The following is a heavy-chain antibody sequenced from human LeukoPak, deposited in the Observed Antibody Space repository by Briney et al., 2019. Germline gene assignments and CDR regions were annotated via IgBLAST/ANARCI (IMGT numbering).Heavy chain of an antibody. V-gene: IGHV1-8*01. CDR1: GYTFTSYD. Sequence: GASVKVSCKASGYTFTSYDINWVRQATGQGLERMGWMNPNSVNTGYAQKFQGRVTMTRNTSISTAYMELSSLRSEDTAVYYCARGRRSRVAATTGYYYYMDVWGKGTTVTVSS. CDR3: ARGRRSRVAATTGYYYYMDV. J-gene: IGHJ6*03. CDR2: MNPNSVNT. D-gene: IGHD2-15*01.